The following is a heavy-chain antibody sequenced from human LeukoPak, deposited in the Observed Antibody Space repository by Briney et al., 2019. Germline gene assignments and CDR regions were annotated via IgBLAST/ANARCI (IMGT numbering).Heavy chain of an antibody. D-gene: IGHD3-10*01. CDR1: GFTVSSNY. CDR3: ASEPGYYGSGSYYNEPLGA. CDR2: IYSGGST. J-gene: IGHJ5*02. Sequence: GGSLRLSCAASGFTVSSNYMSWVRQAPGKGLEWVSVIYSGGSTYYADSVKGRFTISRHNSKNTLYLQMNSLRAEDTAVYYCASEPGYYGSGSYYNEPLGAWGQGTLVTVSS. V-gene: IGHV3-53*04.